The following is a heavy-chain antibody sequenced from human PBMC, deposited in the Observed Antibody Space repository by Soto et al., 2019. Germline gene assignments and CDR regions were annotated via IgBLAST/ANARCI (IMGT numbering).Heavy chain of an antibody. CDR2: IGGGVPST. J-gene: IGHJ4*02. Sequence: EVQLLESGGGLVQPGGSLRLSCAASGFTFSNYGLTWVRQPPGEGLEWVSTIGGGVPSTYYADSVKGRFTISRDNSKNTLYLQMNSLRAEDTAVYYCAKDLFLVRGDFDCWGQGTLVTVSS. V-gene: IGHV3-23*01. D-gene: IGHD3-10*01. CDR3: AKDLFLVRGDFDC. CDR1: GFTFSNYG.